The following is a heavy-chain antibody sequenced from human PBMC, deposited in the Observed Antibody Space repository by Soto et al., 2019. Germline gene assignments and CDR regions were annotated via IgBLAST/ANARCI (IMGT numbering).Heavy chain of an antibody. CDR1: GGTFSSYA. CDR2: IIPIFGTA. CDR3: ARTDIVLVPAAMPDYGMDV. Sequence: SVKVSCKASGGTFSSYAISWVRQVPGQGLEWMGGIIPIFGTANYAQKFQGRVTITADESTSTAYMELSSLRSEDTAVYYCARTDIVLVPAAMPDYGMDVWGQGTTVTVSS. J-gene: IGHJ6*02. D-gene: IGHD2-2*01. V-gene: IGHV1-69*13.